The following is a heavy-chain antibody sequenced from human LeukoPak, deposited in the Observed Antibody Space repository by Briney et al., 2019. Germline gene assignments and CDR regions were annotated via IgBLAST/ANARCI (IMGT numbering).Heavy chain of an antibody. Sequence: PSETLSLTCAVYGGSFSGYYWSWIRQPPGKGLEWIGEINHSGSTNYNPSLKSRVTISVDTSKNQFSLKLSSVTAADTAVYYCAREQRIAVPEEVYWGQGTLVTASS. CDR3: AREQRIAVPEEVY. V-gene: IGHV4-34*01. D-gene: IGHD6-19*01. J-gene: IGHJ4*02. CDR2: INHSGST. CDR1: GGSFSGYY.